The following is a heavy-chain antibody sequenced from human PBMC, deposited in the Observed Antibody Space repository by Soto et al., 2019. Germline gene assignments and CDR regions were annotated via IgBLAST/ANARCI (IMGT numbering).Heavy chain of an antibody. CDR2: INAGNGNT. D-gene: IGHD3-10*01. J-gene: IGHJ6*03. CDR1: GYTFTSYA. Sequence: GASVKASCKASGYTFTSYAMHWVRQAPGQRLEWMGWINAGNGNTKYSQKFQGRVTITRDTSASTAYMELSSLRSEDTAVYYCARDRPSGERARNPRYYYYYMDVWGKGTTVTVS. V-gene: IGHV1-3*01. CDR3: ARDRPSGERARNPRYYYYYMDV.